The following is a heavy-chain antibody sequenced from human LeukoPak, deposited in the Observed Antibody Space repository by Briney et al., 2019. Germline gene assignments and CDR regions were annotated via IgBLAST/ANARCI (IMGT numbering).Heavy chain of an antibody. D-gene: IGHD6-13*01. Sequence: PGGSLRLSCAASGFTFSSYAMSWVRQAPGKGLEWVSTISGSGDSTYYADSVKGRFTISRDNSKNTLYLQMNSLRAEDTAVYYCARDVGSSSWAPSDYYYGMDVWGQGTTVTVSS. J-gene: IGHJ6*02. CDR1: GFTFSSYA. V-gene: IGHV3-23*01. CDR3: ARDVGSSSWAPSDYYYGMDV. CDR2: ISGSGDST.